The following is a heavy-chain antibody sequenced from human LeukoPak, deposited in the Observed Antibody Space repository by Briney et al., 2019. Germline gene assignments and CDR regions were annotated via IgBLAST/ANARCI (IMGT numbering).Heavy chain of an antibody. V-gene: IGHV3-64*01. D-gene: IGHD5-12*01. J-gene: IGHJ4*02. CDR2: ISTEGGTT. Sequence: PGGSLRLSCGASGFTFSNYAMHWVRQAPGKGLEYVSAISTEGGTTYYANGVKGRFTISRDNSKNTLYLQMNSLRAEDTAVYYCARGPSGYHNTGGQGTLVTVSS. CDR1: GFTFSNYA. CDR3: ARGPSGYHNT.